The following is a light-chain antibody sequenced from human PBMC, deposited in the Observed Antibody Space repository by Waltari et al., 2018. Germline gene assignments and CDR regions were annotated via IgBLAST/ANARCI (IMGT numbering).Light chain of an antibody. CDR3: SSYAGRNNLV. J-gene: IGLJ2*01. V-gene: IGLV2-8*01. Sequence: QSALTQPPSASGSPGQSVTISCTGTSSDVGSYNYVSWSQQHPGKAPKLMIYEVSKRPSGVPERFSGSKSGNTASLTVSWLQAEDETDYYCSSYAGRNNLVFGGGTKLTVL. CDR2: EVS. CDR1: SSDVGSYNY.